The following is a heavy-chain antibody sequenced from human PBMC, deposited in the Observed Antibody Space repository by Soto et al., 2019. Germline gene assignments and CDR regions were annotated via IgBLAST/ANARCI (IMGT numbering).Heavy chain of an antibody. CDR2: IYYSGST. V-gene: IGHV4-61*01. CDR1: GGSVSSGSYY. Sequence: QVQLQESGPGLVKPSETLSLTCTVSGGSVSSGSYYWSWIRQPPGKGLEWIGYIYYSGSTNYNPSLTSRVTLSVDTSTNQFSLKLSSVTAADTAVYYCARFRMPSMLVVVITPASGMDVWGQGTPVTVSS. CDR3: ARFRMPSMLVVVITPASGMDV. D-gene: IGHD3-22*01. J-gene: IGHJ6*02.